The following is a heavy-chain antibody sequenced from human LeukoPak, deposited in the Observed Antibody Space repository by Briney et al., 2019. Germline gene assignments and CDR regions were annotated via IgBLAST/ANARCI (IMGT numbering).Heavy chain of an antibody. CDR2: ISTTGTTI. V-gene: IGHV3-48*03. J-gene: IGHJ5*02. CDR1: GFTFSSYE. D-gene: IGHD3-10*01. CDR3: ARVYYGSGINWFDP. Sequence: GGSLRLSCAASGFTFSSYEMNWVRQAPGKGLEWVSSISTTGTTIHYADSVKGRFTISRDNAKKSLYLQMNSLRAEDTAVYYCARVYYGSGINWFDPWGQGTLVTVSS.